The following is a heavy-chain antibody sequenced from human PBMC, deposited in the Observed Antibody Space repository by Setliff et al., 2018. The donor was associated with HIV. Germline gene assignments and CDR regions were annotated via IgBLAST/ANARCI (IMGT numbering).Heavy chain of an antibody. Sequence: GASVKVSCKASGYTFTSYALHWVRQAPGQGLEWMGWINAGNGHTKYSQKFQGRVSITRDTSASTAYMELSSLRSEDTAVYYCARVSGLSGELLYLDYWGLGTLVTVSS. V-gene: IGHV1-3*01. CDR3: ARVSGLSGELLYLDY. D-gene: IGHD1-26*01. J-gene: IGHJ4*02. CDR2: INAGNGHT. CDR1: GYTFTSYA.